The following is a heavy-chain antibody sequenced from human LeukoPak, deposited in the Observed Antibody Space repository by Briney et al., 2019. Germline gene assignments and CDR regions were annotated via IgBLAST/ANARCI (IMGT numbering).Heavy chain of an antibody. D-gene: IGHD3-16*01. CDR3: ARAGMRNPSGETRFDP. J-gene: IGHJ5*02. CDR2: INHSGST. V-gene: IGHV4-34*01. Sequence: PSETLSLTCAVYGGSFSGYYWSWIRPPPGKGLEWVGEINHSGSTNYNPSLKCRATISVDTPKNQFSLKLSSVTAADTAVYYCARAGMRNPSGETRFDPWGQGTLVTVSS. CDR1: GGSFSGYY.